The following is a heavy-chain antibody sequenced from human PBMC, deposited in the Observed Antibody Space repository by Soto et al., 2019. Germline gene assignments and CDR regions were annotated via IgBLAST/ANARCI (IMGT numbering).Heavy chain of an antibody. D-gene: IGHD2-15*01. CDR1: GAAFSNYT. CDR3: ASGKSQMSQDRMGFYYYMDV. V-gene: IGHV1-69*08. CDR2: VIPLLDAS. Sequence: QVQLVQSGADVKKPGSSVKISCTASGAAFSNYTFTWVRRAPGEGLEWVGRVIPLLDASNYAEKFQDRVKISADRSTSTVYMELRGLRSEDSAIYYCASGKSQMSQDRMGFYYYMDVWGKGTSVTVSS. J-gene: IGHJ6*03.